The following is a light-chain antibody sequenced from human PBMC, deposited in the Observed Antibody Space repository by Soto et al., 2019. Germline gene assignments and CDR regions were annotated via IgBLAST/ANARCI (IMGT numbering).Light chain of an antibody. V-gene: IGLV2-14*01. CDR2: EVI. Sequence: QSALTQPASVSGSPGQSITISCTGTEVGAHRFVSWYQQVPGTAPKLLIYEVIKRPSGISPRFSGSKAGNTASLTISRLQADDEADYFCSTYTSASTSFGGGTKVTVL. CDR3: STYTSASTS. CDR1: EVGAHRF. J-gene: IGLJ2*01.